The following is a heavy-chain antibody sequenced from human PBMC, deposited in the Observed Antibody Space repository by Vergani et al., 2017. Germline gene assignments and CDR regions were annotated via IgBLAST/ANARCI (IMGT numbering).Heavy chain of an antibody. D-gene: IGHD2-15*01. V-gene: IGHV4-39*01. Sequence: QLQLKESGPGLVKPSETLSLTCDVSGGSVTSTSYHWAWIRLPPGKGLEWIGSLYNPGKTYYNSSFESRLSLSVDTSTNQFFMRLNSVTAADTAVYYCTRHWAVVAANNWFDPWGQGTLVTVSS. CDR3: TRHWAVVAANNWFDP. CDR2: LYNPGKT. CDR1: GGSVTSTSYH. J-gene: IGHJ5*02.